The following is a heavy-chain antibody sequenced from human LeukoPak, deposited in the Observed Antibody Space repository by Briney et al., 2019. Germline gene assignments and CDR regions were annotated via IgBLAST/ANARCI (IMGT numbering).Heavy chain of an antibody. V-gene: IGHV4-39*01. CDR1: GGSISSSTYY. CDR2: DSYSGST. D-gene: IGHD6-19*01. CDR3: ARNSAVATSRSWFDP. J-gene: IGHJ5*02. Sequence: SGALSLTCIVSGGSISSSTYYWGWIRQPPGKGLEWIGSDSYSGSTYYNPSLTSRVTISVDTSKNQFSLKLSSVTAADTAVYYCARNSAVATSRSWFDPWGQGTLVTVSS.